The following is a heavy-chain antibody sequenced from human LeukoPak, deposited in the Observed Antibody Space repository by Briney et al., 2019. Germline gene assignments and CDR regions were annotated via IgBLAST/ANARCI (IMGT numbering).Heavy chain of an antibody. V-gene: IGHV3-73*01. Sequence: GGSLRLSCAASGFTFSGSAMHWVRQASGKGLEWVGRIRSKANSYATAYAASVKGRFTISRDDSKNTAYLQMNSLKTEDTAVYYCTRLFYSGYDGGDYWGQGTLVTVSS. CDR3: TRLFYSGYDGGDY. D-gene: IGHD5-12*01. CDR2: IRSKANSYAT. CDR1: GFTFSGSA. J-gene: IGHJ4*02.